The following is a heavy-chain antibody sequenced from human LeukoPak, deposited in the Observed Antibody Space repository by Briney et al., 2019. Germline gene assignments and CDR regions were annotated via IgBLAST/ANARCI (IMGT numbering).Heavy chain of an antibody. V-gene: IGHV3-30*02. Sequence: GGSLRLSCAASGFTFSSYGMHWVRQAPGKGLEWVAFIRYDGSNKYYADSVKGRFTIPRDNAKNSLYLQMNSLRAEDTALYYCARGHSSSWYSFDYWGQGTLVTVSS. CDR1: GFTFSSYG. D-gene: IGHD6-13*01. CDR2: IRYDGSNK. CDR3: ARGHSSSWYSFDY. J-gene: IGHJ4*02.